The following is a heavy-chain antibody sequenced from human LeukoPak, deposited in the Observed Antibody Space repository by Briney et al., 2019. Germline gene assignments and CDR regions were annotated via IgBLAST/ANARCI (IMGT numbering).Heavy chain of an antibody. CDR1: GFTFTSYA. J-gene: IGHJ4*02. V-gene: IGHV3-23*01. D-gene: IGHD3-22*01. Sequence: GGSLRLSCAASGFTFTSYAMSWVRQAPGKGLEWVASMSGSGGSTYYADSVKGRFTISRDNSKNTLYLKMNSLRAEDTAVYYCAKVRITMIVVGANYDYWGQGTLVTVSS. CDR3: AKVRITMIVVGANYDY. CDR2: MSGSGGST.